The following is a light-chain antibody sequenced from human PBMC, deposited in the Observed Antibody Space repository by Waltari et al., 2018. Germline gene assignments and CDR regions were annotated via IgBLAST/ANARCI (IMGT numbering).Light chain of an antibody. Sequence: EIVLTQSPGTLSLSPGERATLSCRASQSVSSGYLAWYQQKPGQGPRLLIYDASIRATGIPDRFSGSGAGTDCTVTISRLEPEDCAVYYCQEYGSARTFGQGTKVEIK. V-gene: IGKV3-20*01. CDR1: QSVSSGY. CDR2: DAS. J-gene: IGKJ1*01. CDR3: QEYGSART.